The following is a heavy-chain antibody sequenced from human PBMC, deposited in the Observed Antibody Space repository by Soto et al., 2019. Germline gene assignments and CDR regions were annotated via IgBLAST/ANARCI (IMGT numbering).Heavy chain of an antibody. CDR3: AHRPPLRDSGGQTAWGY. D-gene: IGHD2-15*01. J-gene: IGHJ4*02. Sequence: SGPTLVNPTQTLTLTCTFSGFSLSTSGVGVGWIRQPPGKALEWLALIYWDDDKRYSPSLKSRLTITKDTSKNQVVLTMTNMDPVDTATYYCAHRPPLRDSGGQTAWGYWGQGTLVTVSS. CDR2: IYWDDDK. CDR1: GFSLSTSGVG. V-gene: IGHV2-5*02.